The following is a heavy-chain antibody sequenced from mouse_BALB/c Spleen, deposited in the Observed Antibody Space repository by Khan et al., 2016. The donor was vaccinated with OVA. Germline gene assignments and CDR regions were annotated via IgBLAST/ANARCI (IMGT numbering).Heavy chain of an antibody. CDR2: INPRTDYT. Sequence: QVQPQQSWAELAKPGASVKMSCTSSGYTFTNYWMHWVKQRPGQGLEWIGYINPRTDYTESTQKFKDKATLTADKSSSTAYMQLSSLTSEDSAVYYCARRGVYGIFAYWGQGTLVTVSA. CDR3: ARRGVYGIFAY. CDR1: GYTFTNYW. J-gene: IGHJ3*01. V-gene: IGHV1-7*01. D-gene: IGHD2-1*01.